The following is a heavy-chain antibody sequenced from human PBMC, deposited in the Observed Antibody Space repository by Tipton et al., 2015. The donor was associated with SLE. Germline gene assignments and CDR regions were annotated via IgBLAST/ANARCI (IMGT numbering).Heavy chain of an antibody. CDR1: GGSISSSNW. J-gene: IGHJ5*02. Sequence: TLSLTCAVSGGSISSSNWWSWVRQPPGKGLEWIGEIYHSGSTNYNPSLKSRVTISVDKSKNQFSLKLSSVTAADTAVYYCARLSEGDYDFWSGYYRRWFGPWGQGPLVTVSS. V-gene: IGHV4-4*02. D-gene: IGHD3-3*01. CDR3: ARLSEGDYDFWSGYYRRWFGP. CDR2: IYHSGST.